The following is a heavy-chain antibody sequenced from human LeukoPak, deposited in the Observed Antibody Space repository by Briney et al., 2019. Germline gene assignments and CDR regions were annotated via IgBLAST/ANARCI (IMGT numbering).Heavy chain of an antibody. CDR2: MHPGDSDI. J-gene: IGHJ4*02. V-gene: IGHV5-51*01. D-gene: IGHD3-9*01. CDR3: ARLRTDAYYDLLTGYFDY. Sequence: GESLKISCKGSGYSFTTYWIGWVRQMPGKGLQWIGIMHPGDSDIRYSPSFQGQVTISADRSINTAYLQWSTLKASDTAMYYCARLRTDAYYDLLTGYFDYWGQGTRVTVSS. CDR1: GYSFTTYW.